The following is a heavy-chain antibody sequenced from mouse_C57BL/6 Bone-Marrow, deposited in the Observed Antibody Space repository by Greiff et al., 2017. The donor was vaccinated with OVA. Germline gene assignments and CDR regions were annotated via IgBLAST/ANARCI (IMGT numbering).Heavy chain of an antibody. D-gene: IGHD1-1*01. Sequence: EVKLVESGGGLVQPKGSLKLSCAASGFSFNTYAMNWVRQAPGKGLEWVARIRSKSNNYATYYADSVKDRFTISRDDSESMLYLQMNNLKTEDTAIYYCVRLFTTVVAPFFDYWGQGTTLTVSS. CDR1: GFSFNTYA. CDR3: VRLFTTVVAPFFDY. V-gene: IGHV10-1*01. CDR2: IRSKSNNYAT. J-gene: IGHJ2*01.